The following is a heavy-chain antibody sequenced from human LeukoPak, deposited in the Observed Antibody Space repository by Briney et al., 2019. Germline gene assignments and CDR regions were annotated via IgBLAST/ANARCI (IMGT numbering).Heavy chain of an antibody. J-gene: IGHJ4*02. CDR2: ISYDGSNK. Sequence: GRSLRLSCAASGFTFSSYAMHWVRQAPGKGLEWVAVISYDGSNKYYADSVKGRFTISRDNSKNTLYLQMNSLRAEDTAVYYCARAIAVAAPEDYWGQGTLVTVSS. CDR3: ARAIAVAAPEDY. CDR1: GFTFSSYA. V-gene: IGHV3-30-3*01. D-gene: IGHD6-19*01.